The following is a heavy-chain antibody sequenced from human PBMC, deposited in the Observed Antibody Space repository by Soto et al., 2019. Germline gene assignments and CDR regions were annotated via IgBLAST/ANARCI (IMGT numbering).Heavy chain of an antibody. CDR3: ARGLYCTNGVCPHNYYYGMDV. D-gene: IGHD2-8*01. CDR1: GGTFSSYA. CDR2: IIPIFGTA. J-gene: IGHJ6*02. V-gene: IGHV1-69*13. Sequence: ASVKVSCKASGGTFSSYAISWVRQAPGQGLEWMGGIIPIFGTANYAQKFQGRVTITADESTSTAYMELSSLRSEDTAVYYCARGLYCTNGVCPHNYYYGMDVWGQGTTVTVSS.